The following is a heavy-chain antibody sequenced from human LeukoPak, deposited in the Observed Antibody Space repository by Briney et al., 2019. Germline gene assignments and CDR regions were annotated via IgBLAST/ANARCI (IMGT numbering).Heavy chain of an antibody. CDR1: GFTFSSYG. Sequence: GRSLRLSRAASGFTFSSYGMHWVRQAPGKGLEWVAVIWYDGSNKYYADSVKGRFTISRDNSKNTLYLQMNSLRAEDTAVYYCARDKEYCSSTSCYLSGWFDPWGQGTLVTVSS. J-gene: IGHJ5*02. CDR2: IWYDGSNK. CDR3: ARDKEYCSSTSCYLSGWFDP. V-gene: IGHV3-33*01. D-gene: IGHD2-2*01.